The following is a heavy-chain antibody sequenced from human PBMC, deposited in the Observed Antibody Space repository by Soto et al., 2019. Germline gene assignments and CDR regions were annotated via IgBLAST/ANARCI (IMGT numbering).Heavy chain of an antibody. V-gene: IGHV2-5*02. Sequence: SGPTLVNPTQTLTLTCTFSGFSLSTSGVGVGWIRQPPGKALEWLALIYWDDDKRYSPSLKSRLTITKDTSKNQVVLTMTNMDPVDTATYYCAHRLLYMLPSIQYSYGYWFDPWGQGTLVTVSS. D-gene: IGHD5-18*01. CDR1: GFSLSTSGVG. CDR3: AHRLLYMLPSIQYSYGYWFDP. CDR2: IYWDDDK. J-gene: IGHJ5*02.